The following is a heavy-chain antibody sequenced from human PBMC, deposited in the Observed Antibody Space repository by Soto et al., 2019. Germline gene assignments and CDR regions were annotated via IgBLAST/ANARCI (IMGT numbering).Heavy chain of an antibody. CDR2: IDPSDSYT. D-gene: IGHD2-8*02. CDR1: GFTFTRHW. V-gene: IGHV5-10-1*03. Sequence: EVQLVQSGAEVKKPGESLRISCKGSGFTFTRHWISWVRQMPGGGLEWMGKIDPSDSYTNYSPSFKGHVTISADKSINTAYLQWSGLQASDTAMYYCARSLAYCTGGTCYKGYGMDVWGQGTTVIVSS. J-gene: IGHJ6*02. CDR3: ARSLAYCTGGTCYKGYGMDV.